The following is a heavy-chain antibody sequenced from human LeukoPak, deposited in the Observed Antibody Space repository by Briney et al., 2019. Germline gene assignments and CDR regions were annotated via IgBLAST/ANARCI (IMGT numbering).Heavy chain of an antibody. V-gene: IGHV1-69*05. J-gene: IGHJ3*02. CDR3: ARDHPTGDYDSSGYYYVGAFDI. CDR2: IIPIFGTA. Sequence: SVKVSCKASGGTFSSYAISWVRQAPGQGLEWMGGIIPIFGTANYAQKFQGRVTITTDESTSTPYMELSSLRSEDTAVYYCARDHPTGDYDSSGYYYVGAFDIWGQGTMVTVSS. CDR1: GGTFSSYA. D-gene: IGHD3-22*01.